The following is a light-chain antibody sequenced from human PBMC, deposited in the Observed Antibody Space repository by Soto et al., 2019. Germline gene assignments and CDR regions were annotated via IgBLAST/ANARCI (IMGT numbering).Light chain of an antibody. V-gene: IGLV2-11*01. CDR3: CSYAGSYTHV. CDR2: DVS. J-gene: IGLJ1*01. CDR1: SSDVGGYNY. Sequence: QSALTQPRSVSGSPGQSVTISCTGTSSDVGGYNYVSWYQQHPGKAPKLMIYDVSKRPSGVPDRFSGSKSGNTASLTISGLQAGDEADYYCCSYAGSYTHVFGTGTKVTVL.